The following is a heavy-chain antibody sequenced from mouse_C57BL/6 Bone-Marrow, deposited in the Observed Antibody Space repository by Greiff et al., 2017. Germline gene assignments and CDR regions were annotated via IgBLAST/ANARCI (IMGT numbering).Heavy chain of an antibody. V-gene: IGHV1-64*01. J-gene: IGHJ3*01. CDR3: ARYYYAWFAY. CDR1: GYTFTSYW. D-gene: IGHD1-1*01. Sequence: QVQLQQPGAELVKPGASVKLSCKASGYTFTSYWMHWVKQRPGQGLEWIGMIHPNSGSTNYNEKFKSKATLTVDKSSSTAYMQLSSLTSEDAAVYYCARYYYAWFAYWGQGTLVTVSA. CDR2: IHPNSGST.